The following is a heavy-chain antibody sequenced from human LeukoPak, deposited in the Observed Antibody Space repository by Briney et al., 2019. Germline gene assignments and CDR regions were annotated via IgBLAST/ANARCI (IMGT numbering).Heavy chain of an antibody. CDR3: AKDWRYSYGSLYY. CDR1: SASFSSSY. D-gene: IGHD5-18*01. J-gene: IGHJ4*02. CDR2: IYYTGST. V-gene: IGHV4-59*01. Sequence: SETLSLTCAVSSASFSSSYWTWIRQPPGKGLEWIGCIYYTGSTNYNPSLRSRVTISVDTSKNQFSLTLSSVTAADTAVYYCAKDWRYSYGSLYYWGQGTLVTVSS.